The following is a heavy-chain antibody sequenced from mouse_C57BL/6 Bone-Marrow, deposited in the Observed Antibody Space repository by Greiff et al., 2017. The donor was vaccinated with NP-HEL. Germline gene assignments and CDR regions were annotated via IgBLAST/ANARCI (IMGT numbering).Heavy chain of an antibody. CDR3: ARGTGVDY. Sequence: QVQLQQPGAELVMPGASVKLSCKASGYTFTSYWMHWVKQRPGQGLEWIGEIDPSDSYTNYNQKFKGKSTLTVDKSSSTSYMQLSSLTSEDSAVYYCARGTGVDYWGQGTTLTVSS. V-gene: IGHV1-69*01. CDR2: IDPSDSYT. D-gene: IGHD4-1*01. J-gene: IGHJ2*01. CDR1: GYTFTSYW.